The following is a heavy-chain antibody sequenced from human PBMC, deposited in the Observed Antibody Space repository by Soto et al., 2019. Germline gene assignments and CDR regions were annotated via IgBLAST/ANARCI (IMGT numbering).Heavy chain of an antibody. CDR1: GGSISSSSYY. CDR2: IYYSGST. J-gene: IGHJ4*02. Sequence: SETLSLTCTVSGGSISSSSYYWRWIRQPPGKGLEWIGSIYYSGSTYYNPSLKSRVTISVDTSKNQFSLKLSSVTAADTAVYYCARSVDGLRYFDWLLPEYYFDYWGQGTLVTVS. V-gene: IGHV4-39*01. D-gene: IGHD3-9*01. CDR3: ARSVDGLRYFDWLLPEYYFDY.